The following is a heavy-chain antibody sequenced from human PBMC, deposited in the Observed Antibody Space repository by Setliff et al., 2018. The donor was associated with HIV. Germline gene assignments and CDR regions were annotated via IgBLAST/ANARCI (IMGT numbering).Heavy chain of an antibody. J-gene: IGHJ4*02. CDR1: GGSISSSSYY. CDR2: IYYSGRT. Sequence: SETLSLTCTVSGGSISSSSYYWGWIRQPPGKGLEWIGNIYYSGRTYYNPSLKSRLTISKDTSQNQFSLQLSSVTAADTAVYYFARENYDSRGYFFGYWGQGNPVNVPQ. D-gene: IGHD3-22*01. CDR3: ARENYDSRGYFFGY. V-gene: IGHV4-39*07.